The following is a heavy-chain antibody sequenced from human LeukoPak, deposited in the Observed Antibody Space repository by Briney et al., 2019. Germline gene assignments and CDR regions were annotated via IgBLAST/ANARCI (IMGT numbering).Heavy chain of an antibody. CDR1: GGSFSGYY. V-gene: IGHV4-34*01. CDR2: INHSGST. J-gene: IGHJ4*02. Sequence: SETLSLTCAVYGGSFSGYYWSWIRQPPGKGLEWIGEINHSGSTNYNPSLKSRVTISVDTSKNQFSLKLSSVTAADTAVYYCARGPTTVYDSLTGYYYFDDWGQGTLVTVSS. D-gene: IGHD3-9*01. CDR3: ARGPTTVYDSLTGYYYFDD.